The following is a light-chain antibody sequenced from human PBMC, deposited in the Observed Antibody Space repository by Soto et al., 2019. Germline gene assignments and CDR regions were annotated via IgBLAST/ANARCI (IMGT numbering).Light chain of an antibody. CDR3: QQYNNWPPPT. CDR1: QSVSSN. CDR2: GAS. J-gene: IGKJ1*01. V-gene: IGKV3-15*01. Sequence: EIVMTRSPATLSVSPGERATLSCRASQSVSSNLAWYQQKPGQAPRLLIYGASTRATGIPARFSGSGSGTEFTLTISSLQSEDFAVYYCQQYNNWPPPTFGQGTKVEIK.